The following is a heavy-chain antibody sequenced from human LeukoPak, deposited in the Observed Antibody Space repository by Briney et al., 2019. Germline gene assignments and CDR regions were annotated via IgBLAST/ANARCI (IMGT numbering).Heavy chain of an antibody. CDR1: GDSISSYY. J-gene: IGHJ6*03. Sequence: SETLSLTCTVSGDSISSYYWSWIRQPAGKGLEWIGRIYTSGSTNYNPSLKSRVTMSVDTSKNQFSLKLSSVTAADTAVYYCARDELGYCSSTSCYEGYYYYYYMDVWGKGTTVTVSS. CDR3: ARDELGYCSSTSCYEGYYYYYYMDV. V-gene: IGHV4-4*07. CDR2: IYTSGST. D-gene: IGHD2-2*01.